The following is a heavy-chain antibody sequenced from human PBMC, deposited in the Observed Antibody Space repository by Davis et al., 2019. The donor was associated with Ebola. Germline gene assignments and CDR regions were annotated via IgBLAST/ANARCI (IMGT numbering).Heavy chain of an antibody. CDR1: GGSISSSSYY. CDR3: ARHLSNCSGGSCYPPHYYGMDV. D-gene: IGHD2-15*01. CDR2: IYYSGST. V-gene: IGHV4-39*01. J-gene: IGHJ6*02. Sequence: GSLRLSCTVSGGSISSSSYYWGWIRQPPGKGLEWIGSIYYSGSTYYNPSLKSRVTISVDTSKNQFSLKLSSVTAADTAVYYCARHLSNCSGGSCYPPHYYGMDVWGQGTTVTVSS.